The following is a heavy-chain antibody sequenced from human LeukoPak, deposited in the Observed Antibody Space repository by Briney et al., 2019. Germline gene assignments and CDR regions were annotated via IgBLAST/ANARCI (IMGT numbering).Heavy chain of an antibody. CDR3: ARVSLAYCGGDCYFDY. D-gene: IGHD2-21*02. Sequence: GGSLRLSCAASGFTCSSYAMHWVRQAPGKGLEWVAVISYDGSNKYYADSVKGRFTISRDNSKNTLYLQMNSLRAEDTAVYYCARVSLAYCGGDCYFDYWGQGTLVTVSS. CDR1: GFTCSSYA. V-gene: IGHV3-30-3*01. CDR2: ISYDGSNK. J-gene: IGHJ4*02.